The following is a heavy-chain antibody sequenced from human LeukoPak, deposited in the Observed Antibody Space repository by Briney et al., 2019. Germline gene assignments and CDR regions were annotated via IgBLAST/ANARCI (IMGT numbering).Heavy chain of an antibody. CDR2: IYWNDDK. CDR3: AHSEGYSYGPTNFDY. V-gene: IGHV2-5*01. CDR1: GFSLRTRGVG. D-gene: IGHD5-18*01. Sequence: SGPTLVNPTQTLTLTCTFSGFSLRTRGVGVGWIRQPPGKALEWLSLIYWNDDKRYSPSLKSRLTITKDTSKNQVVLTMTNMDPVDTATYYCAHSEGYSYGPTNFDYWGQGTLVTVSS. J-gene: IGHJ4*02.